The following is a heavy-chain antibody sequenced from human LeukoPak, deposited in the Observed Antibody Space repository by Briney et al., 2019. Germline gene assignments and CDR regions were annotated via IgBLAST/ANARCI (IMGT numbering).Heavy chain of an antibody. CDR3: ARTSSSGWSDYYYYGMDV. CDR1: GYSFSNYW. V-gene: IGHV5-51*01. D-gene: IGHD6-19*01. J-gene: IGHJ6*02. CDR2: VHPDDSDI. Sequence: GESLKISCKGSGYSFSNYWIGWVRQMPGKGLEWMGIVHPDDSDIRYSPSFQGQVTISADKSISTAYLQWSSLKASDTAMYYCARTSSSGWSDYYYYGMDVWGQGTTVTVSS.